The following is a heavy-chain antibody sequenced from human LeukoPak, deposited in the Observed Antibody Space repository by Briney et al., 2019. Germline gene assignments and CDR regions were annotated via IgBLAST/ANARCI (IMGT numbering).Heavy chain of an antibody. Sequence: GASVKVSCKASGYTFTGYYMHWVRQAPGQGLEWMGWINPNSGGTNYAQKFQGRVTMTRDTSISTAYMELSRLRSDDTAVYCCAREDGSYYANWFDPWGQGTLVTVSS. CDR1: GYTFTGYY. V-gene: IGHV1-2*02. D-gene: IGHD1-26*01. CDR3: AREDGSYYANWFDP. J-gene: IGHJ5*02. CDR2: INPNSGGT.